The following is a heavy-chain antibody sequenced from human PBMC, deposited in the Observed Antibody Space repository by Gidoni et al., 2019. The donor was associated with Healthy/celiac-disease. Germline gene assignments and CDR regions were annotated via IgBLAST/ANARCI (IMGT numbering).Heavy chain of an antibody. V-gene: IGHV3-9*01. CDR1: GFPFADYA. D-gene: IGHD6-19*01. CDR2: ISWNSGSI. J-gene: IGHJ4*02. Sequence: EVPPVESGGGFVQPGRSLRPSCAAPGFPFADYAMHWVRQAPGKGLEWVSGISWNSGSIGYADSVKGRFTISRDNAKNSLYLQMNSLRAEDTALYYCAKDMEGSVAGTGFDYWGQGTLVTVSS. CDR3: AKDMEGSVAGTGFDY.